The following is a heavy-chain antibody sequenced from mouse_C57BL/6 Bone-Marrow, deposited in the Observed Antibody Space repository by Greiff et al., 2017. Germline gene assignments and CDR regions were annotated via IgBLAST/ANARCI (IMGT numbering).Heavy chain of an antibody. V-gene: IGHV1-78*01. Sequence: QVQLQQSGAELVKPGASVKISCKVSGYTFTDHTIHWMKQRPEQGLEWIGYIYPRDGSTKYNEKFKGKATLTADKSSSTAYMQLNSLTSEDSAVYFCAREDYYGSSYGYFDVWGTGTTVTVSS. CDR3: AREDYYGSSYGYFDV. CDR1: GYTFTDHT. J-gene: IGHJ1*03. CDR2: IYPRDGST. D-gene: IGHD1-1*01.